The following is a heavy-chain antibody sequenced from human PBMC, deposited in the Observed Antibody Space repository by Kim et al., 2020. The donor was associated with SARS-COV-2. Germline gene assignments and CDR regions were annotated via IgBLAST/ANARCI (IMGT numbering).Heavy chain of an antibody. Sequence: YYADSGKGRFTISRDNSKTTLYLQMNSLRAEDTAVYYCARVPYGSGSYPLDYWGQGTLVTVSS. V-gene: IGHV3-33*01. CDR3: ARVPYGSGSYPLDY. D-gene: IGHD3-10*01. J-gene: IGHJ4*02.